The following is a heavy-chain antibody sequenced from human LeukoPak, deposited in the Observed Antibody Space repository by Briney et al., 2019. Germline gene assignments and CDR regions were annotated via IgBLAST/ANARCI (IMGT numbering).Heavy chain of an antibody. D-gene: IGHD4-11*01. CDR1: GFTFSSYG. J-gene: IGHJ5*02. CDR2: ISYDGSNK. V-gene: IGHV3-30*18. CDR3: AKDPVMTTHYPILFDP. Sequence: GGSLRLSCAASGFTFSSYGMHWVRQAPGKGLEWVAVISYDGSNKYYADSVKGRFTISRDNSKNTLYLQMNSLRAEDTAVYYCAKDPVMTTHYPILFDPWGQGTPVTVSS.